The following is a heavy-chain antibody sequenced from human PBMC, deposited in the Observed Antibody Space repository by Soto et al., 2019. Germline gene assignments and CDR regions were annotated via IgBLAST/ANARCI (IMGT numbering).Heavy chain of an antibody. V-gene: IGHV1-2*02. CDR1: GYTSSDYY. CDR2: INPNSGGT. Sequence: ASVKVSCKASGYTSSDYYIHWVRKPPGQGLEWMGWINPNSGGTKYAPKFQGGVTMTRDTSITTAYMELSRLRSGDAAVYYCAREPATAKPEGVDFWGQGTLVTVSS. J-gene: IGHJ4*02. CDR3: AREPATAKPEGVDF. D-gene: IGHD1-1*01.